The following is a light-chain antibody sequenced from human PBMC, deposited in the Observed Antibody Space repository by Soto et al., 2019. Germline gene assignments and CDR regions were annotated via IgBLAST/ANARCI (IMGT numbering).Light chain of an antibody. J-gene: IGLJ1*01. Sequence: QSALTQPASVSGSPGQSSPISCTGTSSDVGGYNYVSWYQQHPGKAPKLMIYDVGNRPSGVSNRFSGSKSGNTASLTISGLQAEDEADYYCSSYTSSSTRVFGTGTKVTVL. CDR2: DVG. CDR3: SSYTSSSTRV. V-gene: IGLV2-14*01. CDR1: SSDVGGYNY.